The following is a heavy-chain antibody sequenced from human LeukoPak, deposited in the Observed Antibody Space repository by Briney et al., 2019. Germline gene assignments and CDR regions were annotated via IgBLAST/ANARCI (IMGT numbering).Heavy chain of an antibody. Sequence: ASVKVSCKASGYTFTGYYMHWVRQAPGQGPEWMGWINPNSGGTNYAQKFQGRVTMTRDTSISTVYMELSRLRSDDTAIYYCARQAYCGGDCYYYYMVVWGKGTTVTVSS. D-gene: IGHD2-21*01. CDR2: INPNSGGT. CDR1: GYTFTGYY. J-gene: IGHJ6*03. CDR3: ARQAYCGGDCYYYYMVV. V-gene: IGHV1-2*02.